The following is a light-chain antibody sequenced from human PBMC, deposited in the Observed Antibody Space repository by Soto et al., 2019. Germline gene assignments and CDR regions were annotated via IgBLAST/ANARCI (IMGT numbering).Light chain of an antibody. CDR1: SADVGTSNF. CDR2: DVA. J-gene: IGLJ1*01. V-gene: IGLV2-14*03. Sequence: QSVLAEPASVSVSPGQSITISCSGISADVGTSNFVSWYQHHPGKAPRLILYDVANRPSGVSNRFSGSKSGDTASLTISGLQVDDEADYYCTSYRRGPLYVFGTGAKVTVL. CDR3: TSYRRGPLYV.